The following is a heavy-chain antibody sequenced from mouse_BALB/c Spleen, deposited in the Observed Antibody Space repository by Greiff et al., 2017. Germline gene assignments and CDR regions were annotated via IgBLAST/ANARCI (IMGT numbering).Heavy chain of an antibody. CDR2: ISSGGSYT. J-gene: IGHJ4*01. CDR1: GFTFSSYA. V-gene: IGHV5-9-4*01. Sequence: EVKVVESGGGLVKPGGSLKLSCAASGFTFSSYAMSWVRQSPDKRLEWVAEISSGGSYTYYPDTVTGRFTISRDNAKNTLYLEMSSLRSEDTAMYYCARDRYDDYAMDYWGQGTSVTVSS. CDR3: ARDRYDDYAMDY. D-gene: IGHD2-14*01.